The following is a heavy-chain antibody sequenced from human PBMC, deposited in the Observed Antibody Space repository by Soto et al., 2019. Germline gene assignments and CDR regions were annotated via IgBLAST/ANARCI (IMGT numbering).Heavy chain of an antibody. CDR1: GYTFTSYA. CDR3: ARIETGRVVTRPNWLDP. V-gene: IGHV1-3*01. D-gene: IGHD2-21*02. Sequence: QVQLVQSGAEVKKPGASVKVSCKASGYTFTSYAMHWVRQAPGQRLEWMGWINAGNGNTKYSQNFQDRVTITRDTSAGTAYMELSSLRSEDTAVYYCARIETGRVVTRPNWLDPWGQGTLVTVSS. J-gene: IGHJ5*02. CDR2: INAGNGNT.